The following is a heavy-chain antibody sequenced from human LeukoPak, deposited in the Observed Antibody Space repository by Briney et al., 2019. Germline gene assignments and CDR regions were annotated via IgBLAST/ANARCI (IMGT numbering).Heavy chain of an antibody. Sequence: SETLSLTCTVSGGSISSGSYFWSWIRQPAGKGLEWIGRIYTSGSTNYNPSLKSRVTISVDTSKNQFSLKLSYVTAADTAVSYSARGRYNNALEDYFDYWGQRTLVTVSS. J-gene: IGHJ4*02. CDR1: GGSISSGSYF. CDR3: ARGRYNNALEDYFDY. V-gene: IGHV4-61*02. CDR2: IYTSGST. D-gene: IGHD1-1*01.